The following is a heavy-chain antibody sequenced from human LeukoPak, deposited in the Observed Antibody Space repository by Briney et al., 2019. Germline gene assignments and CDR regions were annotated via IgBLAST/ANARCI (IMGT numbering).Heavy chain of an antibody. CDR2: INHSGYT. V-gene: IGHV4-34*01. Sequence: SETLSLTCAVSGVSFNDYYWSWVRQTPGKGLEWIGEINHSGYTNDSPSLKSRVTLSIDTSRKQFSLNLRSATVADTGIYYCTRMTTGHDYWGQGTLVTVSS. CDR3: TRMTTGHDY. D-gene: IGHD4-17*01. J-gene: IGHJ4*02. CDR1: GVSFNDYY.